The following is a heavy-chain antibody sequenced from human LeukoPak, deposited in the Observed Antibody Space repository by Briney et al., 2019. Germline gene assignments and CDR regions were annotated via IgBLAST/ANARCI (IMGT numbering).Heavy chain of an antibody. CDR3: ARDRPDYYGSGSPGLPDY. D-gene: IGHD3-10*01. CDR2: FIPILDIT. J-gene: IGHJ4*02. CDR1: GGTFSNYS. V-gene: IGHV1-69*04. Sequence: GSSVKVSCKASGGTFSNYSINWVRQAPGQGLEWMGRFIPILDITNYVQKFQGRVTITADKSTSTAYMELSSLRSEDTAVYYCARDRPDYYGSGSPGLPDYWGQGTLVTVSS.